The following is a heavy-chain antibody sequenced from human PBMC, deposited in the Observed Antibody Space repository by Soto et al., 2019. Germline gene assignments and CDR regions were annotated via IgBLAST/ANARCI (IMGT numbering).Heavy chain of an antibody. V-gene: IGHV3-21*01. CDR2: ISSSSSYI. CDR1: GFTFSSYS. J-gene: IGHJ6*02. D-gene: IGHD2-21*01. Sequence: PGGSLRLSCAASGFTFSSYSMNWVRQAPGKGLEWVSSISSSSSYIYYADAVKGRFTISRDNAKNSLYLQMNSLRAEDTAVYYCARYSPTRRYYYYYGMDVWGQGTTVTVSS. CDR3: ARYSPTRRYYYYYGMDV.